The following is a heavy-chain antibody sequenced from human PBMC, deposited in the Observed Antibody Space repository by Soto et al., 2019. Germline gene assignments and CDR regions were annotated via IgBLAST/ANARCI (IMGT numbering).Heavy chain of an antibody. J-gene: IGHJ6*03. D-gene: IGHD4-17*01. V-gene: IGHV4-59*01. CDR3: ASSFTVTQSPYMDV. CDR2: IYYSGST. Sequence: QVQLQESGPGLVKPSETLSLTCTVSGGSISSYYWSWIRQPPGKGLEWIGYIYYSGSTNYNPSLKRRVTISVDTSKNQFSLKLSSVTAADTAVYYCASSFTVTQSPYMDVWGKGTTVTVSS. CDR1: GGSISSYY.